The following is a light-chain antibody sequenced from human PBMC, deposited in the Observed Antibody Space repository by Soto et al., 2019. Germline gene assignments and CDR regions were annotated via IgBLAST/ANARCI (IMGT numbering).Light chain of an antibody. CDR3: LLFISSATWA. V-gene: IGLV8-61*01. CDR1: SGSVSTSYF. CDR2: NTG. Sequence: QTVVTQAPSVSLSPGGTVTITCALSSGSVSTSYFPRWYQQTPGQPPRTLIYNTGTRSSWVPDRFSGSILGNTAALTITGAQAADEAEYFCLLFISSATWAFGGGTKLTVL. J-gene: IGLJ3*02.